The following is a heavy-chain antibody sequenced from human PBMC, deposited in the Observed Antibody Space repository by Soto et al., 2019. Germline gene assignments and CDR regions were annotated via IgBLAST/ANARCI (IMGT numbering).Heavy chain of an antibody. D-gene: IGHD1-1*01. CDR1: GGSIKSYW. J-gene: IGHJ6*01. CDR2: VYSRGPT. Sequence: SETRSLTGSVSGGSIKSYWWSWIGQHAGKGMEWIGRVYSRGPTHYTPSLNNRATLSVETAKNQVSLQLNSVTPEDTAVYYCARYEEDSDYYYYGMDVWGQGTTVAVSS. V-gene: IGHV4-4*07. CDR3: ARYEEDSDYYYYGMDV.